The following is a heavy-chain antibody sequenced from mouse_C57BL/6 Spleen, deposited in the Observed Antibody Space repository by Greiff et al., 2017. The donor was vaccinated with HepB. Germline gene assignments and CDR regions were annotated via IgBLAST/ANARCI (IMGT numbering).Heavy chain of an antibody. Sequence: VQLQQSGAELVRPGASVTLSCKASGYTFTDYEMHWVKQTPVHGLEWIGAIDPETGGNASNQKFKGKAILTADKSSSTAYMERRRLTSEDSAVYYCTRSGYGSSSLAMDYWGQGTSVTVSS. D-gene: IGHD1-1*01. CDR1: GYTFTDYE. CDR3: TRSGYGSSSLAMDY. V-gene: IGHV1-15*01. CDR2: IDPETGGN. J-gene: IGHJ4*01.